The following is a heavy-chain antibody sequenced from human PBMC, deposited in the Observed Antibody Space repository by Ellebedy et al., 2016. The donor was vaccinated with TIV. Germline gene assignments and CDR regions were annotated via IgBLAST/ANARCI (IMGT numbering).Heavy chain of an antibody. Sequence: GESLKISCPASGFPVSSYTINSVSPTPPTGLHLASSMTSNSGNKDCADSVEGRFTISRDNARNSLYLQMNSLRAEDTAVYYCARDLHFAFDYWGRGTLVTVSS. CDR2: MTSNSGNK. CDR3: ARDLHFAFDY. CDR1: GFPVSSYT. V-gene: IGHV3-21*01. J-gene: IGHJ4*02.